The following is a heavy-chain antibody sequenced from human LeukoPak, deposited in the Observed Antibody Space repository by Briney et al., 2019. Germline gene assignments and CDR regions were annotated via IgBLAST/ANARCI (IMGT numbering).Heavy chain of an antibody. CDR1: GGTFSNYA. J-gene: IGHJ4*02. V-gene: IGHV1-69*05. CDR2: IIPMFGTA. CDR3: ARGNFDSSGWYSDY. Sequence: GGSVKVSCKASGGTFSNYAITWVRQAPGQGLEWMGRIIPMFGTANYAQKFQGRVTITTDISTSTAYMELSSLRPEDTAVYYCARGNFDSSGWYSDYWGQGTLVTVSS. D-gene: IGHD3-22*01.